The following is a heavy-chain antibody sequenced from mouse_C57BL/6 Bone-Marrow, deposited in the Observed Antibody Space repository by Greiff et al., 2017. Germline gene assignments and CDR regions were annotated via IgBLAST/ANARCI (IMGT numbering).Heavy chain of an antibody. Sequence: QVQLQQSGAELVRPGASVTLSCKASGYTFTDYEMHWVKQTPVHGLEWIGAIDPETGGTAYNQKFKGKAILTADKSSSTAYMELRSRTSEDAAVYYCTSSIHYFDDWGQGTTLTVSS. CDR3: TSSIHYFDD. CDR2: IDPETGGT. CDR1: GYTFTDYE. V-gene: IGHV1-15*01. J-gene: IGHJ2*01. D-gene: IGHD2-3*01.